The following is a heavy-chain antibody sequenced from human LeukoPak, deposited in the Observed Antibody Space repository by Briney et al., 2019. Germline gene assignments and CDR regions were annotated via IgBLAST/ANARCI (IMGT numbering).Heavy chain of an antibody. J-gene: IGHJ4*02. D-gene: IGHD3-22*01. CDR2: IYYSGST. V-gene: IGHV4-59*01. CDR1: GGSISSYY. Sequence: PSETLSLTCTVSGGSISSYYWSWIRQPPGKGLEWIGYIYYSGSTNYNPSLKSRVTISVDTSKNQLSLKLSSVTAADTAVYYCARAGYYYDSSGFDYWGQGTLVTVSS. CDR3: ARAGYYYDSSGFDY.